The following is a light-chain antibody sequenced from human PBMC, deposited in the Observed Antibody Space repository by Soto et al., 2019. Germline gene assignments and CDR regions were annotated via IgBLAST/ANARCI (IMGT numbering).Light chain of an antibody. J-gene: IGKJ5*01. CDR3: QQYYRSSIT. CDR1: QSLNNY. V-gene: IGKV1-5*01. Sequence: DIQMTQSPSTLSASVGDRVTITCRASQSLNNYVAWYQQKPGKAPKLLIYDASTLERGVPSRFSGTGSGTEFTLTISSLQPDDFATYYCQQYYRSSITFGQGRRLAI. CDR2: DAS.